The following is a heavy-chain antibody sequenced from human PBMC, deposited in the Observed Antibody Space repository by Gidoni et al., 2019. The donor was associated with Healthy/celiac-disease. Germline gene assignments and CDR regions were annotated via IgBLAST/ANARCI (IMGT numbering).Heavy chain of an antibody. V-gene: IGHV3-23*01. CDR1: GFTFSSYA. CDR2: ISGSGGST. J-gene: IGHJ4*02. D-gene: IGHD6-6*01. CDR3: AKDLVRYSSSPLFDY. Sequence: EVQLLESVGGLVQPGGSLRLSCAASGFTFSSYAMSWVRQAPGKGLEWVAAISGSGGSTYYADSVKGRFTISRDNSKNTLYLQMNSLRAEDTAVYYCAKDLVRYSSSPLFDYWGQGTLVTVSS.